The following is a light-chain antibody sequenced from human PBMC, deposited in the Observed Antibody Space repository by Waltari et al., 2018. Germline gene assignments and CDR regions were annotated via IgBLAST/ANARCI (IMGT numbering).Light chain of an antibody. CDR1: QSVTGSF. Sequence: ELVLTKAPDTLSLSPGARATLSCRASQSVTGSFLAWYPQTPGQSPRLLIYNTSNRATGIPDRFSGSWSWTHFTLTISRLEPEDFAVYYCQQYGASPSFGGGTKVEVK. CDR3: QQYGASPS. J-gene: IGKJ4*01. V-gene: IGKV3-20*01. CDR2: NTS.